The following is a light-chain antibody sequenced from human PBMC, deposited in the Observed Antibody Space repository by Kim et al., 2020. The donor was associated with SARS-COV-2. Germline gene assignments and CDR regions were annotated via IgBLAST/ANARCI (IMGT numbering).Light chain of an antibody. CDR2: SAS. Sequence: SATVGDNVTITCRASQGIGDSLAWFQLTPGKVPKRLIFSASRLQGGVPSRFSGSGSGTEFTLTIIRLQPEDFATYYCLRHNSYPPTFGQGTKLEIK. V-gene: IGKV1-17*03. CDR3: LRHNSYPPT. J-gene: IGKJ2*01. CDR1: QGIGDS.